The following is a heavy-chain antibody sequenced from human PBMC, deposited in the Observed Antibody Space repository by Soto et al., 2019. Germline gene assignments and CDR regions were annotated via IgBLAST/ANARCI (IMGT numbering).Heavy chain of an antibody. CDR1: GGSISSYY. V-gene: IGHV4-59*01. Sequence: QVQLQESGPGLVKPSETLSLTCTVSGGSISSYYWSWIRQPPGKGLEWIGYIYYRGSTNYNPSPKSRVTISVDTSKNQFSLKLSSVTAADTAMYYCARFNWYFDLWGRGTLVTVSS. J-gene: IGHJ2*01. CDR3: ARFNWYFDL. CDR2: IYYRGST.